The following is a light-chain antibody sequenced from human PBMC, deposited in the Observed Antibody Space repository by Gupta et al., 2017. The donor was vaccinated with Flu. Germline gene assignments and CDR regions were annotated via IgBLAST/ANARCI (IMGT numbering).Light chain of an antibody. CDR2: DVA. CDR3: NSDGNSNNLV. J-gene: IGLJ3*02. V-gene: IGLV2-8*01. Sequence: SALTQPPSASGSPAPSVTISCTGTNSDVGGYDFVSWYHPHPAKAPILIIYDVAKRPSGVPGCFSGSKSGNTASLTVSVPEEEEEADYYSNSDGNSNNLVFGGGTRLTVL. CDR1: NSDVGGYDF.